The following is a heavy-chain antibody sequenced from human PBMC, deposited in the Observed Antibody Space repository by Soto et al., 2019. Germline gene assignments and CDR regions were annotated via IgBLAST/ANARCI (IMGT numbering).Heavy chain of an antibody. CDR1: GFTFSNYD. V-gene: IGHV3-13*01. CDR3: ARRGLGLAFEL. Sequence: EVQLVESGGGLVQQGGSLRLSCAASGFTFSNYDMHWVRQTTGKGLEWVSAIGAVAGTYYAGSVKGRFTISRENAKNSLYLQMNSLRAGDTAVYYCARRGLGLAFELRGQGTLVTVSS. J-gene: IGHJ4*02. D-gene: IGHD3-16*01. CDR2: IGAVAGT.